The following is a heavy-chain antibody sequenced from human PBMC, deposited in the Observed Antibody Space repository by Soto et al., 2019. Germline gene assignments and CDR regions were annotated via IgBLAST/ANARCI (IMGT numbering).Heavy chain of an antibody. D-gene: IGHD3-9*01. CDR2: ISGSGART. Sequence: EVHLLESGGGLVQPGGSLRLSCAASGFTFNSYAMNWVRQAPGKGLEWVSGISGSGARTYYADSVKGRFTVSRDNSKNTLYLQMNGLRAEDTAVYYCAKASYDILTGYSPDYWGQGTLVTVSS. CDR1: GFTFNSYA. V-gene: IGHV3-23*01. J-gene: IGHJ4*02. CDR3: AKASYDILTGYSPDY.